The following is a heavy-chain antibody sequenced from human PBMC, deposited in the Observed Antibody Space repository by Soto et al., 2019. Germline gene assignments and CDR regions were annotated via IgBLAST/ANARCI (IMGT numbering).Heavy chain of an antibody. CDR2: IYYSGST. J-gene: IGHJ6*02. V-gene: IGHV4-59*01. CDR1: GGSISSYY. CDR3: ATGRSGFGEYHYYYYGMDV. D-gene: IGHD3-10*01. Sequence: QVQLQESGPGLVKPSETLSLTCTVSGGSISSYYWSWIRQPPGKGLEWIGYIYYSGSTNYNPSLKSRVTISVDTSKNQFSLKLSSVTAADTAVYYCATGRSGFGEYHYYYYGMDVWGQGTTVTVSS.